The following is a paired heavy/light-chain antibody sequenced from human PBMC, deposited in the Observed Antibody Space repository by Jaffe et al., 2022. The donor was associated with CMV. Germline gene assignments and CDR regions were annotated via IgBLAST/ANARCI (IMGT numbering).Heavy chain of an antibody. V-gene: IGHV3-23*01. Sequence: EVQLLESGGALVLPGGSLRLSCTASGFSFRSYVLSWVRQAPGKGLEWVSSISGSGGSSYYTDSVKGRFTISKDNSKNTLYLQMNSLGVEDTAIYYCTKDLGGATNTWGQGTLVTVSS. CDR1: GFSFRSYV. CDR3: TKDLGGATNT. J-gene: IGHJ5*02. D-gene: IGHD1-26*01. CDR2: ISGSGGSS.
Light chain of an antibody. CDR1: QSIGSH. CDR2: DAS. CDR3: QQRSNWPRETWT. J-gene: IGKJ1*01. Sequence: ESVLTQSPATLSLSPGDRATLSCRASQSIGSHLAWYQQKPGQAPRLLIYDASNRAPGIPARFSGSGAGTDFTLTISSLETEDLAVYYCQQRSNWPRETWTFGQGTKVEIK. V-gene: IGKV3-11*01.